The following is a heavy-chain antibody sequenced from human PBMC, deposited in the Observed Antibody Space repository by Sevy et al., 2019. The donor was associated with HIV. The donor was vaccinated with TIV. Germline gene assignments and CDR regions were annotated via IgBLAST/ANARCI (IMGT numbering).Heavy chain of an antibody. CDR3: ARRFYDSTGYPQYFFDY. Sequence: GESLKISCRASGYRFSSYWIAWVRQVPGKGLEWMGIIYPDDSDIRYSPSLQGQVTISVDKSISTAYLQWSSLEAPDTAMYFCARRFYDSTGYPQYFFDYWGQGTLVTVSS. CDR2: IYPDDSDI. J-gene: IGHJ4*02. CDR1: GYRFSSYW. V-gene: IGHV5-51*01. D-gene: IGHD3-22*01.